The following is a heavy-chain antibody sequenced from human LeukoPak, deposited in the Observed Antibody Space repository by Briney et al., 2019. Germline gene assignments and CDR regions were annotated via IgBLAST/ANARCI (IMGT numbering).Heavy chain of an antibody. CDR2: ISSSSSYI. D-gene: IGHD1-26*01. CDR3: ARGATWELPNDAFDI. V-gene: IGHV3-21*01. Sequence: GGSLRLSCAASGFTFSSYSMNWVRQAPGKGLEWVSSISSSSSYIYYADSVKGRFTISRDNAKNSLYLQMNSLRAEDTAVYYCARGATWELPNDAFDIWGQGTMVTVSS. CDR1: GFTFSSYS. J-gene: IGHJ3*02.